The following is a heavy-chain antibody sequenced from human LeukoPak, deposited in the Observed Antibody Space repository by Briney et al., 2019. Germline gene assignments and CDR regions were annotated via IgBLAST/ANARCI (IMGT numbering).Heavy chain of an antibody. V-gene: IGHV3-7*01. CDR1: GFTFSNYW. D-gene: IGHD3-10*01. J-gene: IGHJ4*01. CDR2: INGDGSQK. CDR3: ARGHHTRGLYDY. Sequence: PGGSLRLSCAGSGFTFSNYWMKWVRQAPGKGLEWVANINGDGSQKYYVDSVKGRFTISRDNAKNSLYLQMNSLRAEDTAIYYCARGHHTRGLYDYWGQGTLVTVSS.